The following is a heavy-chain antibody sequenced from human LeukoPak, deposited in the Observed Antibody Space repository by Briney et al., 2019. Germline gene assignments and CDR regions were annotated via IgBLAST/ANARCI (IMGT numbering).Heavy chain of an antibody. D-gene: IGHD3-3*01. Sequence: SETLSLTCTVSGGSISSYYWSWIRQPPGKGLEWIGYIYYSGSTNYNPSLKSRVTMSVDTSKNQFSLKLSSVTAADTAVYYCARSAYYDFWSGYLPDSYYYYGMDVWGQGTTVTVSS. CDR3: ARSAYYDFWSGYLPDSYYYYGMDV. V-gene: IGHV4-59*12. CDR1: GGSISSYY. J-gene: IGHJ6*02. CDR2: IYYSGST.